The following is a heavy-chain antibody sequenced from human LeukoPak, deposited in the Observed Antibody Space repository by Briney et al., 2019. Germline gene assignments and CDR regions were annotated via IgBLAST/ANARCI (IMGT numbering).Heavy chain of an antibody. CDR2: ISAYNGNT. CDR1: GYTFTSCG. V-gene: IGHV1-18*01. CDR3: ARPTVTDDYYYYGMDV. J-gene: IGHJ6*02. Sequence: ASVKVSCRASGYTFTSCGISWVRQAPGQGLEWMGWISAYNGNTNYAQKLQGRVTMTTDTSTSTAYMELRSLRSDDTAVYYCARPTVTDDYYYYGMDVWGQGTTVTVSS. D-gene: IGHD4-17*01.